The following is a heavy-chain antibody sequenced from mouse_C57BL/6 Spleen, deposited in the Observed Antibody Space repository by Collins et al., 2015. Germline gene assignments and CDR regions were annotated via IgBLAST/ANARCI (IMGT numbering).Heavy chain of an antibody. CDR2: ISSGSSTI. Sequence: EVQLVESGGGLVKPGGSLKLSCAASGFTFSDYGMHWVRQAPEKGLEWVAYISSGSSTIYYADTVKGRFTISRDNAKNTLFLQMTSLGSEDTAMYYCAREDYYGSSQFAYWGQGTLVTVSA. CDR1: GFTFSDYG. V-gene: IGHV5-17*01. J-gene: IGHJ3*01. D-gene: IGHD1-1*01. CDR3: AREDYYGSSQFAY.